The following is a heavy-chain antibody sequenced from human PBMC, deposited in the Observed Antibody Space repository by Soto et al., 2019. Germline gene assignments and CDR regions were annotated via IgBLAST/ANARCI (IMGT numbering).Heavy chain of an antibody. CDR2: IIPIFGTA. Sequence: QVQLVQSGAEVKKPGSSVKVSCKASGGTFSSYAISWVRLAPGQGLEWMGGIIPIFGTANYAQKFQGRVTITADESTSTAYMELCSLRSEDTAVYYCARGDYGDYDGSYYYFDYWGQGTLVTVSS. V-gene: IGHV1-69*01. D-gene: IGHD4-17*01. CDR3: ARGDYGDYDGSYYYFDY. J-gene: IGHJ4*02. CDR1: GGTFSSYA.